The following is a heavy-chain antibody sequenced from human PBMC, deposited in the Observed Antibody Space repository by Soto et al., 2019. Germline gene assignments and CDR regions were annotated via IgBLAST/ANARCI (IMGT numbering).Heavy chain of an antibody. J-gene: IGHJ4*02. CDR1: GFTFSSYS. V-gene: IGHV3-21*01. Sequence: ESGGGLVKPGGSLRLSCAASGFTFSSYSMNWVRQAPGKGLEWVSSISSSSSYIYYADSVKGRFTISRDNAKNSLYLQMNSLRAEDTAVYYCARDGMAGTTFDYWGQGTLVTVSS. D-gene: IGHD6-19*01. CDR3: ARDGMAGTTFDY. CDR2: ISSSSSYI.